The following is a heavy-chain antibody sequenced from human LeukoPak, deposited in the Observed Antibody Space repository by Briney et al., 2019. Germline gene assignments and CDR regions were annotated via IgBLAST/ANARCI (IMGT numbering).Heavy chain of an antibody. V-gene: IGHV4-34*01. CDR3: ASYYDSSGLDY. D-gene: IGHD3-22*01. CDR1: GGSLSGYY. J-gene: IGHJ4*02. CDR2: INHGGST. Sequence: NASETLSLTCAVYGGSLSGYYWSWIRQPPGKGLEWIGEINHGGSTNYNPSLKSRVTISVDTSKNQFSLKLSSVTAADTAVYYCASYYDSSGLDYWGQGTLVTVSS.